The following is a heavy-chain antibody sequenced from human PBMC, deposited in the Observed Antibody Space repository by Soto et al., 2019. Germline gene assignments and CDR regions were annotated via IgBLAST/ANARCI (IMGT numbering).Heavy chain of an antibody. CDR3: AKDSRRWDYGGPYYFDY. CDR2: ISGSGGST. CDR1: GFTFSSYA. D-gene: IGHD3-10*01. V-gene: IGHV3-23*01. J-gene: IGHJ4*02. Sequence: EVQLLESGGGLVQPGGSLRLSCAASGFTFSSYAMSWVRQAPGKGLEWVSAISGSGGSTYYADSVKGRFTISRDNSKNPLYLQMNSLRAEDTAVYYCAKDSRRWDYGGPYYFDYWGQGTLVTVSS.